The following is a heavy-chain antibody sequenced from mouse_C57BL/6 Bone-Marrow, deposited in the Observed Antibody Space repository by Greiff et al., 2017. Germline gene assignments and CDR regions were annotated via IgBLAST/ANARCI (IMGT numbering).Heavy chain of an antibody. CDR3: ARGERSPYFDY. Sequence: EVHLVESGGGLVKPGGSLKLSCAASGFTFSDYGMHWVRQAPEKGLEWVAYISSGSSTIYYADTVKGRFTISRDNAKNTLFLQMTSLRSEDTVMYYCARGERSPYFDYWGQGTTLTVSS. V-gene: IGHV5-17*01. CDR2: ISSGSSTI. J-gene: IGHJ2*01. D-gene: IGHD1-1*01. CDR1: GFTFSDYG.